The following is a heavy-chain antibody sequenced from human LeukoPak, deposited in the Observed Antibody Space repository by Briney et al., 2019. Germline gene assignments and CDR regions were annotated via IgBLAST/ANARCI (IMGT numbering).Heavy chain of an antibody. V-gene: IGHV1-69*13. J-gene: IGHJ4*02. D-gene: IGHD3-10*01. CDR3: ARERGTGFGELTLDY. Sequence: ASVKVSCKASGGTFSSYAISWVRQAPGQGLEWMGGIIPIFGTANYAQKFQGRVTITADESTSTAYMELSSLRSEDTAVYYCARERGTGFGELTLDYWGQGTLVTVSS. CDR2: IIPIFGTA. CDR1: GGTFSSYA.